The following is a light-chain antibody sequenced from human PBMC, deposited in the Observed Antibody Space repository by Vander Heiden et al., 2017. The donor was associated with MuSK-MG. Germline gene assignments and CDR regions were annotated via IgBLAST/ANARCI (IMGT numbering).Light chain of an antibody. CDR2: AAS. Sequence: DIQGTQSPSSLSASVGDRVTITCRASQSINSYLNWYQQKPGKAPKLLIYAASSLQSGVPSRFSGSGSGTDFTLTISSLQPEDFATYYCQQSYSYPLFGPGTKVDI. CDR1: QSINSY. V-gene: IGKV1-39*01. CDR3: QQSYSYPL. J-gene: IGKJ3*01.